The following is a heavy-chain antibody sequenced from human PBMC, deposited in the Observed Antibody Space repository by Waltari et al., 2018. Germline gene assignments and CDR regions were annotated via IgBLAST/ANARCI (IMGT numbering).Heavy chain of an antibody. D-gene: IGHD6-13*01. CDR2: IYYSGST. Sequence: QLQLQESGPGLVKPSETLSLTCTVPGGSIRSSSSYWGWIRQPPGKGLEWIGSIYYSGSTYYNPSLKSRVTISVDTSKNQFSLKLSSVTAADTAVYYCARVGKQQEAFDIWGQGTMVTVSS. CDR3: ARVGKQQEAFDI. CDR1: GGSIRSSSSY. J-gene: IGHJ3*02. V-gene: IGHV4-39*07.